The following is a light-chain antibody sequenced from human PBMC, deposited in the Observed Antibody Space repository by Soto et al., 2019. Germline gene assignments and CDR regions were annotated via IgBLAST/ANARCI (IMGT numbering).Light chain of an antibody. CDR3: IQPLQPPFT. Sequence: DIVMTQSPLSLPVTPGEPASISCRSSQSLLHSNGYNYLDWYLQKPGQSPQLLIYLGSARASGVPDRFSGSGSGTDFTLQISRVEAEDVGVYYCIQPLQPPFTFGQGTKLEVK. V-gene: IGKV2-28*01. J-gene: IGKJ2*01. CDR1: QSLLHSNGYNY. CDR2: LGS.